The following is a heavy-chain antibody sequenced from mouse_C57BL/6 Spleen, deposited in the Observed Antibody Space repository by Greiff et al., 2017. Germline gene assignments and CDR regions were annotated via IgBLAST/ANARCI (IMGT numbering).Heavy chain of an antibody. CDR2: ISGGGGNT. V-gene: IGHV5-9*01. D-gene: IGHD2-10*02. J-gene: IGHJ2*01. CDR1: GFTFSSYT. CDR3: ARDGYGNYLDY. Sequence: EVMLVESGGGLVKPGGSLKLSCAASGFTFSSYTMSWVRQTPEKRLEWVATISGGGGNTYYPDSVKGRFTISRDNAKNTLYLQMSSLRSEDTAVYYCARDGYGNYLDYWGQGTTLTVSS.